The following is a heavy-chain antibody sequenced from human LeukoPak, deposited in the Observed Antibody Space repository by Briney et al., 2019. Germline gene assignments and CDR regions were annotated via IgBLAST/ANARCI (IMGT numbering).Heavy chain of an antibody. Sequence: PGGSLRLSCAASGFPFRSSSMNWVRQAPGKGLEGVSYISCGSSSIFYADSVKGRFTISRDNSKNPLFLQMNSLRDEDTAVYYCARGPIVGARGSFGYWGQGTLVTVSS. CDR2: ISCGSSSI. CDR1: GFPFRSSS. CDR3: ARGPIVGARGSFGY. J-gene: IGHJ4*02. V-gene: IGHV3-48*02. D-gene: IGHD2-15*01.